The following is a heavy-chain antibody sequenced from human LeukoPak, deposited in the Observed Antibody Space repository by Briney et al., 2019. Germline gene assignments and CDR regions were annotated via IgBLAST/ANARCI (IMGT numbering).Heavy chain of an antibody. Sequence: SETLSLTCAVYGESFSDYYWSWIRQPPGKGLEWIGEIPHSGSTNYNPSLKSRVTMSLDTSKNQFSLNLTPVTAADTAVYYCARNPDSDHFDYWGQGTLVTVSS. CDR3: ARNPDSDHFDY. CDR2: IPHSGST. J-gene: IGHJ4*02. CDR1: GESFSDYY. D-gene: IGHD1-14*01. V-gene: IGHV4-34*01.